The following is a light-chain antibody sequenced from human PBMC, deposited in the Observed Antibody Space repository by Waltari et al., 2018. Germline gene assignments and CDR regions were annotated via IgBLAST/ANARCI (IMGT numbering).Light chain of an antibody. J-gene: IGLJ3*02. Sequence: QSALTQPRSVSGSPGQSVTVSCTGTSSDVGGYNYVYWYQQHPGKAPKLLTYDVTNRPSGVPDRFSGSKSGNTASLTISGLQTEDEADYYCCSYAGSYTWVFGGGTKLTVL. CDR3: CSYAGSYTWV. CDR1: SSDVGGYNY. V-gene: IGLV2-11*01. CDR2: DVT.